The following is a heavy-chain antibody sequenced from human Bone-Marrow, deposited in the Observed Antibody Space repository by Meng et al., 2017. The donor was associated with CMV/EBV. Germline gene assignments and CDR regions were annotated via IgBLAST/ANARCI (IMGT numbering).Heavy chain of an antibody. Sequence: VAAGSEGKKPVGAVKGSCKASGYTFTSYGISWVRQAPGQGLEWMGWISAYNGNTNDAQKLQGRVTMTTDTSTSTAYMELRSLRSDDTAVYYCARVLEAAHNYWGQGTLVTVSS. D-gene: IGHD3-3*01. CDR3: ARVLEAAHNY. CDR1: GYTFTSYG. CDR2: ISAYNGNT. V-gene: IGHV1-18*01. J-gene: IGHJ4*02.